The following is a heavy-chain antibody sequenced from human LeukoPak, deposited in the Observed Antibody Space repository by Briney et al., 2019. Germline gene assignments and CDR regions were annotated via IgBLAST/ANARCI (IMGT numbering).Heavy chain of an antibody. V-gene: IGHV4-59*01. Sequence: SETLSLTCTVSGGSISSYYWSWIRQPPGKGLEWIGYIYYSGSTNYNPYLKSRVTISVDTSKNQFSLKLSSVTAADTAVYYCAGVYYGSGSPPSYYYYGMDVWGQGTTVTVSS. CDR3: AGVYYGSGSPPSYYYYGMDV. J-gene: IGHJ6*02. CDR1: GGSISSYY. CDR2: IYYSGST. D-gene: IGHD3-10*01.